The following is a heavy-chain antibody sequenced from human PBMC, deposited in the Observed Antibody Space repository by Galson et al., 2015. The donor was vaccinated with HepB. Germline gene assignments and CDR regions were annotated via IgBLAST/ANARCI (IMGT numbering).Heavy chain of an antibody. CDR3: ARDQPSKSYRTDYGMDV. J-gene: IGHJ6*02. CDR1: GGTFSSYA. D-gene: IGHD2-2*01. V-gene: IGHV1-69*13. Sequence: SVKVSCKASGGTFSSYAISWVRQAPGQGLEWMGGIIPIFGTANYAQKFQGRVTITADESTSTAYMELSSLRSEDTAVYYCARDQPSKSYRTDYGMDVWGQGTTVTVSS. CDR2: IIPIFGTA.